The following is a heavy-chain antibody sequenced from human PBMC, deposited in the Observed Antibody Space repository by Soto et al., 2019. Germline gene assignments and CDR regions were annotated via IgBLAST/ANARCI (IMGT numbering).Heavy chain of an antibody. D-gene: IGHD6-13*01. Sequence: SETLSLTCAVYGELFSDYYWTWIRQPPGKGLEWIGEINRSGSTSYNPSLKSRVTISVDTAKNQFSLKLSSVTAADTAVYYCARGFRQQPILWGQGTLVTVSS. CDR1: GELFSDYY. V-gene: IGHV4-34*01. J-gene: IGHJ4*02. CDR3: ARGFRQQPIL. CDR2: INRSGST.